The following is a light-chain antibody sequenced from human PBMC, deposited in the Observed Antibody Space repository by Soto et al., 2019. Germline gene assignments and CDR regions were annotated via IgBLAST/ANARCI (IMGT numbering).Light chain of an antibody. Sequence: DIQRTQSPSSLSESVGDRVTITCLASQGISNSLAWYQQKPGKAPKPLIYAASTLQSGVPSRFSGSGSGTDFTLTISSLEPEDVGSYYCQNYNSAPWTFGQGTKVEIK. CDR3: QNYNSAPWT. CDR1: QGISNS. CDR2: AAS. V-gene: IGKV1-27*01. J-gene: IGKJ1*01.